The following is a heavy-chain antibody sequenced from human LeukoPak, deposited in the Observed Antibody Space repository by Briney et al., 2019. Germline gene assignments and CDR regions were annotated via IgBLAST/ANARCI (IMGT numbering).Heavy chain of an antibody. V-gene: IGHV4-39*07. CDR2: IYYSGST. CDR1: GGSISSSSYY. J-gene: IGHJ5*02. D-gene: IGHD6-19*01. Sequence: SETLSLTCTVSGGSISSSSYYWGWIRQPPGKGLEWIGSIYYSGSTYYNPSLKSRVAISVDTSKNQFSLKLSSVTAADTAVYYCARIAVAGTFWFDPWGQGTLVTVSS. CDR3: ARIAVAGTFWFDP.